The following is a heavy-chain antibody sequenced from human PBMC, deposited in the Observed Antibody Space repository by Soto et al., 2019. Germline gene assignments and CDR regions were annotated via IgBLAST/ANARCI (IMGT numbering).Heavy chain of an antibody. Sequence: SETLSLTCAVSGGSISSSNWWSWVRQPPGKGLEWIGEIYHSGSTNYNPSLKSRVTISVDKSKNQFSLKLSSVTAADTAVYYCATQYYYGSGSYGMDVWGQGTTVTVSS. D-gene: IGHD3-10*01. CDR2: IYHSGST. CDR1: GGSISSSNW. J-gene: IGHJ6*02. CDR3: ATQYYYGSGSYGMDV. V-gene: IGHV4-4*02.